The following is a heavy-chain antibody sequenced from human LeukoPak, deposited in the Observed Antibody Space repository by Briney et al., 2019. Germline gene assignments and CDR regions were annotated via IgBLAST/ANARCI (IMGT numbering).Heavy chain of an antibody. D-gene: IGHD3-16*01. Sequence: SETLSLTCAVYGGSFSGYYWSWIRQPPGKGLEWIGEINHSGSTNYNPSLKSRVTISVDTSKNQFSLKLSSVTAADTAVYYCARESYDYVLDLNWFDPWGQGTLVTVSS. CDR2: INHSGST. V-gene: IGHV4-34*01. J-gene: IGHJ5*02. CDR1: GGSFSGYY. CDR3: ARESYDYVLDLNWFDP.